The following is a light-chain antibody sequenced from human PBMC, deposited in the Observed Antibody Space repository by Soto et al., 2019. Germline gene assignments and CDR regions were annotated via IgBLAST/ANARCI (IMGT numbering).Light chain of an antibody. Sequence: EIVLTQSPGTLSLSPGERATLSCRASQSVSNNYLAWYQQKPGQAPRLLIYGASNRATGIPDRFSGSGSGTEFTLTISSLQSEDFAVYYCQQYSDWPPITFGQGTRLEIK. V-gene: IGKV3-20*01. CDR3: QQYSDWPPIT. J-gene: IGKJ5*01. CDR2: GAS. CDR1: QSVSNNY.